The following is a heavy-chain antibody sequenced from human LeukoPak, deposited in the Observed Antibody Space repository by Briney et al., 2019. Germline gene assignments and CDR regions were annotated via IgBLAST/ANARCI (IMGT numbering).Heavy chain of an antibody. CDR1: GFTFRTYT. V-gene: IGHV3-23*01. J-gene: IGHJ6*04. CDR2: ISGSADGT. Sequence: GGSLRLSCAASGFTFRTYTMNWIRQAPGEGLQWVSAISGSADGTYYSDSVKSRFTISRDNSNNTLYLQMHSLRVEDTAIYYCARDPSSLSMDVWGKGTTVTVSS. CDR3: ARDPSSLSMDV.